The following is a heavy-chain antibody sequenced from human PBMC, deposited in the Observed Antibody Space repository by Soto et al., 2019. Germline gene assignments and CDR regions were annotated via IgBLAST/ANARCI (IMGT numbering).Heavy chain of an antibody. Sequence: GGSLRLSCAASGFTFSSYSMNWVRQAPGKGLEWVSSISSSSSYIYYVDSVKGRFTISRDNAKNSLYLQMNSLRAEDTAVYYCARFQGPADSWGQGTLVTVSS. CDR3: ARFQGPADS. J-gene: IGHJ4*02. V-gene: IGHV3-21*01. CDR2: ISSSSSYI. CDR1: GFTFSSYS.